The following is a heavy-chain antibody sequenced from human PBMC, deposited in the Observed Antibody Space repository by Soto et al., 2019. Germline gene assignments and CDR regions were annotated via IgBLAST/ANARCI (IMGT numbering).Heavy chain of an antibody. D-gene: IGHD6-19*01. CDR1: GFSLSTIGVG. CDR2: IYWDDDK. V-gene: IGHV2-5*02. J-gene: IGHJ1*01. Sequence: QITLKESGPTLVKPTQTLTLTCSFSGFSLSTIGVGVAWIRQPPGKALEWLALIYWDDDKRYSPSLNTRLTITRDTSKKLVVLTMTSMDPVDTATYYCAPLSVAGTVGHFRHWGQGTLVTVSS. CDR3: APLSVAGTVGHFRH.